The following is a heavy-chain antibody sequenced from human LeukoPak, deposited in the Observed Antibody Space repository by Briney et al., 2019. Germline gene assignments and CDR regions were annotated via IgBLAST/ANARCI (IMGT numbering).Heavy chain of an antibody. J-gene: IGHJ5*02. CDR3: ARDFGLGYCDSTSCYGWFDP. Sequence: GGSLRLSCAASGFTFSSKYMGWARQAPGKGLEWVSIIFSGNNAYYVDSVKGRFTISRDNSKNTVYLQMNSLRAEDTAVYFCARDFGLGYCDSTSCYGWFDPWGQGTLVTVSS. CDR1: GFTFSSKY. V-gene: IGHV3-53*01. CDR2: IFSGNNA. D-gene: IGHD2-2*01.